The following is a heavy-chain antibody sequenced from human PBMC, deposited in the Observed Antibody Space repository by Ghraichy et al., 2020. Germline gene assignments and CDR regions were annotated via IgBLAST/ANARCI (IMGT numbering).Heavy chain of an antibody. CDR1: GYTFTGYY. D-gene: IGHD2-15*01. J-gene: IGHJ4*02. Sequence: ASVKVSCKASGYTFTGYYMHWVRQAPGQGLEWMGRINPNSGGTNYAQKFQGRVTMTRDTSISTAYMELSRLRSDDTAVYYCARRARYCSGGSCYSFDYWGQGTLVTVSS. V-gene: IGHV1-2*06. CDR3: ARRARYCSGGSCYSFDY. CDR2: INPNSGGT.